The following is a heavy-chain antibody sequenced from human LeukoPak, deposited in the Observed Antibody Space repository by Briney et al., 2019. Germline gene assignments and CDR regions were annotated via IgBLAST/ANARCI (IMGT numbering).Heavy chain of an antibody. CDR1: GFTVSSNY. CDR2: IYSGGST. D-gene: IGHD1-26*01. Sequence: GGSLRLSCAASGFTVSSNYMSWVRQAPGKGLERVSVIYSGGSTYYADSVKGRFTISRDNSKNTLYLQMNSLRAEDTAVYYCAREVGAPPYYFDYWGQGTLVTVSS. J-gene: IGHJ4*02. CDR3: AREVGAPPYYFDY. V-gene: IGHV3-53*01.